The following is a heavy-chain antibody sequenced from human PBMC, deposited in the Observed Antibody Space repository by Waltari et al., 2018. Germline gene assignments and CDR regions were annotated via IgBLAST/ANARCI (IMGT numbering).Heavy chain of an antibody. D-gene: IGHD2-21*02. CDR2: IYYTGST. CDR3: ARGGGGDWEWFDP. Sequence: QVQLQESGPSLLKPSETPSLICTVSGGSISGFYWSWVRQPPGKGLDWIGYIYYTGSTTFNPSLKSRVTMSVDTSKNQFSLKLSSVAAADTAFYYCARGGGGDWEWFDPWGQGTLVTVSS. CDR1: GGSISGFY. V-gene: IGHV4-59*01. J-gene: IGHJ5*02.